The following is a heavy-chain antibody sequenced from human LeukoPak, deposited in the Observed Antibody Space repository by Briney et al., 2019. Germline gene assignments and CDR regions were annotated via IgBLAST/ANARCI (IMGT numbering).Heavy chain of an antibody. J-gene: IGHJ3*02. D-gene: IGHD3-10*01. V-gene: IGHV3-23*01. CDR3: AKDRSRADVHLDAFDI. CDR2: ISGSGGST. Sequence: GGSLRLSCAASGFTFSSYAMSWVRQAPGKGLEWVSAISGSGGSTYYADSVKGRFTISRDNSKNTLYLQMNSLRAEDTAVYYCAKDRSRADVHLDAFDIWGQGTMVTVSS. CDR1: GFTFSSYA.